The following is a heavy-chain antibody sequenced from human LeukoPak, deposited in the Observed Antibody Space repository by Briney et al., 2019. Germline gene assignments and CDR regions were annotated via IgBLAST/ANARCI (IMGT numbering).Heavy chain of an antibody. Sequence: SVKVSCKASGGTFSSYAISWVRQAPGQGLEWMGGIIPIFGTANYAQKFQGRVTITTDESTSTAYMELSSLRSEDTAVYYCARENVEMATISHAFDIWGQGTMVTVSS. D-gene: IGHD5-24*01. V-gene: IGHV1-69*05. J-gene: IGHJ3*02. CDR1: GGTFSSYA. CDR2: IIPIFGTA. CDR3: ARENVEMATISHAFDI.